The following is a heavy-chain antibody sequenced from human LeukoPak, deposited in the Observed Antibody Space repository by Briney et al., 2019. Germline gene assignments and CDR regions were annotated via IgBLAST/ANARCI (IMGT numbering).Heavy chain of an antibody. Sequence: PSETLSLTRSVNGGSFSGYYWSWIRQPPGKGLEWIGEINHSGNTNYNPSLKSRVTISGDTSKNQFSLKLSSVTAADTAVYYCETSSSATIDYFYDYIDVWGKGTTVTVSS. J-gene: IGHJ6*03. CDR1: GGSFSGYY. V-gene: IGHV4-34*01. D-gene: IGHD2-15*01. CDR3: ETSSSATIDYFYDYIDV. CDR2: INHSGNT.